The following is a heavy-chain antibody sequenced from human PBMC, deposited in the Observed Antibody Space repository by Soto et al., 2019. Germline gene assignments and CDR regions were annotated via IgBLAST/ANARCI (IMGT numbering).Heavy chain of an antibody. D-gene: IGHD5-18*01. CDR3: AKSPSGGYTYAIDY. J-gene: IGHJ4*02. CDR2: ISYDGSEK. Sequence: GGSLRLSCAASGFRFSNYGMHWVRQAPGKGLEWVAVISYDGSEKYYVHSVKGRFTISRDNSKNTLYLQLSSLRADDTAMYYCAKSPSGGYTYAIDYWGRGTLVTVSS. V-gene: IGHV3-30*18. CDR1: GFRFSNYG.